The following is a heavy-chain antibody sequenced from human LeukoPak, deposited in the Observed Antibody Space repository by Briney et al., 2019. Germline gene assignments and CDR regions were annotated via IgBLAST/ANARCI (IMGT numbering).Heavy chain of an antibody. V-gene: IGHV1-69*13. D-gene: IGHD3-22*01. Sequence: GASVKVSCKASGGTFSSYAISWVRQAPGQGLEWMGGIIPIFGTANYAQKFQGRVTITADESTSTAYMELSSLRAEDTAVYYCARDQRSRWYYYDSSGYSNDAFDIWGQGTMVTVSS. CDR1: GGTFSSYA. CDR3: ARDQRSRWYYYDSSGYSNDAFDI. CDR2: IIPIFGTA. J-gene: IGHJ3*02.